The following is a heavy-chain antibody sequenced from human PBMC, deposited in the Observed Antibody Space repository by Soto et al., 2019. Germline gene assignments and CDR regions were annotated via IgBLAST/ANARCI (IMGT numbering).Heavy chain of an antibody. Sequence: KPSETLSLTCAVSGGSISGSNWWSWVRQPPGKGLEWIGEIYHSGSTNYNPSLKSRVTISVDKSKNQFSLKLSSVTAADTAVYYCARDYYDSSGYQDYFDYWGQGTLVTVS. CDR1: GGSISGSNW. D-gene: IGHD3-22*01. J-gene: IGHJ4*02. CDR3: ARDYYDSSGYQDYFDY. CDR2: IYHSGST. V-gene: IGHV4-4*02.